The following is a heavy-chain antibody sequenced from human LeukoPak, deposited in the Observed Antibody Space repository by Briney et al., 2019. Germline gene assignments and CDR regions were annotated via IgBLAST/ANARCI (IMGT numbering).Heavy chain of an antibody. CDR2: IDWDDDK. D-gene: IGHD3-22*01. CDR3: ARTIYDSSGYCVDY. V-gene: IGHV2-70*04. Sequence: SGPTLVNPTQTLTLTCTFSGFSLSTSGMRVSWIRQPPGKALEWLARIDWDDDKFYSTSLKTRLTISKDTSKNQVVLTMTNMDPVDTATYYCARTIYDSSGYCVDYWGQGTLVTVSS. CDR1: GFSLSTSGMR. J-gene: IGHJ4*02.